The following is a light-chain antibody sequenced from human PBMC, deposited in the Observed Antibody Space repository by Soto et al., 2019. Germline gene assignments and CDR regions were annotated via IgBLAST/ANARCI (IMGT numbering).Light chain of an antibody. CDR3: SSYTSTSTYV. J-gene: IGLJ1*01. CDR2: HVS. V-gene: IGLV2-14*01. Sequence: QSVLTQPASVSGSPLQSITISCTGTSSDVGGYNYVSWYQQYPGKAPKLMIYHVSNRPSGVSNRFSGSKSGNSASLTISGLQAEDEADYYCSSYTSTSTYVFGTGTKVTVL. CDR1: SSDVGGYNY.